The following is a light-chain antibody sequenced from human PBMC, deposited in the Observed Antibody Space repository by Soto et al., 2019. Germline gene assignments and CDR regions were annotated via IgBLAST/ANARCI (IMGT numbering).Light chain of an antibody. CDR3: QQRYRSPLS. J-gene: IGKJ4*01. CDR2: SVS. Sequence: DIQMTQSPPSLSASIGDRVNITCRASQSITSHLNWYQKMPGKAPILLIFSVSSLQSGVPSRFSGSRSGTDFTLTISSLQPEDFASYYCQQRYRSPLSFGGGTRVEIK. V-gene: IGKV1-39*01. CDR1: QSITSH.